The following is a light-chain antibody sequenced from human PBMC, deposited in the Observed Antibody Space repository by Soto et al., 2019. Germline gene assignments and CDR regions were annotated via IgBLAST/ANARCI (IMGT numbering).Light chain of an antibody. Sequence: DIVMTQSPDSLAVSLGERATINCKSSQSVLHSSNNKNYLAWYQQKPGQPPKLLIYWASTRESGVPDRFSGSGSGTDFTLTISSLRAEDVAVYYCQQYYSAPNTFGQGTKLEIK. V-gene: IGKV4-1*01. CDR1: QSVLHSSNNKNY. CDR3: QQYYSAPNT. J-gene: IGKJ2*01. CDR2: WAS.